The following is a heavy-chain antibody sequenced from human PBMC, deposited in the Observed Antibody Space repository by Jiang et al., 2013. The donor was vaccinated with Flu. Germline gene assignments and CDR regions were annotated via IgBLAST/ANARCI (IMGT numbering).Heavy chain of an antibody. CDR3: ARPPTGSSYPWYFDL. V-gene: IGHV5-10-1*01. J-gene: IGHJ2*01. CDR2: IDPSDSYT. D-gene: IGHD1-26*01. CDR1: GYSFTSYW. Sequence: GAEVKKPGESLRISCKGSGYSFTSYWISWVRQMPGKGLEWMGRIDPSDSYTNYSPSFQGHVTISADKSISTAYLQWSSLKASDTAMYYCARPPTGSSYPWYFDLWGRGTPGHCLL.